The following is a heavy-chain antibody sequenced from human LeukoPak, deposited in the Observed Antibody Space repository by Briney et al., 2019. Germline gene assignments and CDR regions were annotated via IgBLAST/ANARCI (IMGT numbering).Heavy chain of an antibody. D-gene: IGHD5-12*01. CDR1: GYSFPSYW. V-gene: IGHV5-10-1*01. Sequence: GESLRISCKGSGYSFPSYWITWVRQMPGKGLEWMGRIDPSDSYTNYSPSFQGHVTISADKSISTAYLQWSSLKASDTAMYYCARSYSGYDYLVHWGQGTLVTVSS. CDR3: ARSYSGYDYLVH. CDR2: IDPSDSYT. J-gene: IGHJ4*02.